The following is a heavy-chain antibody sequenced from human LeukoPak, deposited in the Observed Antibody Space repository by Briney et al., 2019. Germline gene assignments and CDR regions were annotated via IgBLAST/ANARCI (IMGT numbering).Heavy chain of an antibody. D-gene: IGHD5-24*01. CDR3: ARDGDGPNSGEAFDI. CDR1: GGSISSGGYY. Sequence: SQTLSLTCTVSGGSISSGGYYWSWIRQPPGKGLEWIGYIYYSGSTNYNPSLKSRVTISVDTSKNQFSLKLSSVTAADTAVYYCARDGDGPNSGEAFDIWGQGTMVTVSS. CDR2: IYYSGST. V-gene: IGHV4-61*08. J-gene: IGHJ3*02.